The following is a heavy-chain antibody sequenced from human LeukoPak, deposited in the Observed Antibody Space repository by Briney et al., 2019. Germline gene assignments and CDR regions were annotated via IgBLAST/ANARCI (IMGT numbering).Heavy chain of an antibody. CDR1: GFTFSDYY. CDR3: AREAYDFAKNFDY. D-gene: IGHD3-3*01. J-gene: IGHJ4*02. Sequence: GGSLRLSCAASGFTFSDYYMSWVRQAPGKGLEWVANIKQDGSEKYYVDSVKGRFTISRDNAKNSLYLQMNSLRAEDTAVYYCAREAYDFAKNFDYWGQGTLVTVSS. CDR2: IKQDGSEK. V-gene: IGHV3-7*01.